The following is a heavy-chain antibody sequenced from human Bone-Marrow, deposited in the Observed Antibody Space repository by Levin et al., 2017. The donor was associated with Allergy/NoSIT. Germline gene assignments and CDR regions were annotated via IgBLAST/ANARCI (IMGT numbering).Heavy chain of an antibody. V-gene: IGHV5-51*01. J-gene: IGHJ3*01. D-gene: IGHD6-13*01. CDR2: IYPGDSDT. CDR3: ARLKSSREGFDL. CDR1: GYHFGSYW. Sequence: KPGGSLRLSCQGSGYHFGSYWIVWVRQMPEKGLEWVGSIYPGDSDTRYSPPFQGQVSISADLSRNIAYLQWNSLKASDSARFYCARLKSSREGFDLWGLGTMVTVSS.